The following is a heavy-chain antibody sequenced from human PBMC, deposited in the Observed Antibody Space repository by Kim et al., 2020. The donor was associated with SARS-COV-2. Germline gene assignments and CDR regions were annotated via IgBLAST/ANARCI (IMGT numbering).Heavy chain of an antibody. D-gene: IGHD6-13*01. CDR1: GFTVSSYY. Sequence: GGSLRLSCAASGFTVSSYYMSWVRQAPGKGLEWVSVIYSGGSTYYADSVKGRRTTFRDNTENKLLLQMISLRAEDTTAFYCWREGGVAAAGPYFDFWAKG. J-gene: IGHJ4*02. CDR3: WREGGVAAAGPYFDF. CDR2: IYSGGST. V-gene: IGHV3-53*01.